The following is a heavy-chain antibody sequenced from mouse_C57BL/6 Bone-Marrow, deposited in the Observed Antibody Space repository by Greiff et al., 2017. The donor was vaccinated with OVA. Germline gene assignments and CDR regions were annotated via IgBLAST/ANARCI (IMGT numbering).Heavy chain of an antibody. V-gene: IGHV2-3*01. CDR2: IWGDGGT. Sequence: VQLVESGPGLVAPSPSLSITCTVSGFSLTSYGVSWVRQPPGQGLEWLGVIWGDGGTNYHSALLYRLSISKDNSNSQVFLQLNSLKSEDTAAYYCARDGYYLNWYFDVWGTGTTVTVSA. J-gene: IGHJ1*03. CDR1: GFSLTSYG. CDR3: ARDGYYLNWYFDV. D-gene: IGHD2-3*01.